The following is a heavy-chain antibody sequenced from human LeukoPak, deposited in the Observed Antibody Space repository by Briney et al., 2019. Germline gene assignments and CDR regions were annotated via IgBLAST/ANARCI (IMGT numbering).Heavy chain of an antibody. J-gene: IGHJ3*02. V-gene: IGHV1-69*06. Sequence: SVKVSCKASGGTFSSYAISWARQAPGQGLEWMGGIIPIFGTANYAQKFQGRVTITADKSTSTAYMELSSLRSEDTAVYYCASGATQFGIGGAFDIWGQGTMVTVSS. D-gene: IGHD3-10*01. CDR1: GGTFSSYA. CDR3: ASGATQFGIGGAFDI. CDR2: IIPIFGTA.